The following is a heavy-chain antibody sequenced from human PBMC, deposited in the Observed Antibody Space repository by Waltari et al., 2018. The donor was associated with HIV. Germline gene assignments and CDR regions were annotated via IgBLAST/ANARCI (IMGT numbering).Heavy chain of an antibody. CDR2: INHDGREK. J-gene: IGHJ6*02. Sequence: EVQLVESGGDLVQPGGSLRLSSAASGLTLSNFWMTWVRQAPGKGLEWVANINHDGREKYYVDSVKGRFTITRDNTKNSLFLQMNSLRAEDTAVYFCARYGSHPYGMDVWGQGTTVTVSS. D-gene: IGHD4-17*01. V-gene: IGHV3-7*01. CDR1: GLTLSNFW. CDR3: ARYGSHPYGMDV.